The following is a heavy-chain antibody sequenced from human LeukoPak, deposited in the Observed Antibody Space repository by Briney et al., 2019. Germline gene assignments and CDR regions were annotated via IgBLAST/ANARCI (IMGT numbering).Heavy chain of an antibody. CDR2: IRYDGSNK. J-gene: IGHJ4*02. V-gene: IGHV3-30*02. Sequence: PGGSLRLSCAASGFTFSSYGMHWVRQAPGKGLEWVAFIRYDGSNKYYADSVKGRFTISRDNSKNTLYLQMSGLRAEDTALYYCAKDRPNYYHISGSYYKRNGDYWGRGTLVTVSS. CDR3: AKDRPNYYHISGSYYKRNGDY. CDR1: GFTFSSYG. D-gene: IGHD3-22*01.